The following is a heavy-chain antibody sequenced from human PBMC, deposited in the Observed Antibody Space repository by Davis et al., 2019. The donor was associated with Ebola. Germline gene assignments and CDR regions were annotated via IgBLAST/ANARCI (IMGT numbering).Heavy chain of an antibody. D-gene: IGHD6-13*01. CDR3: ARDPSTSSWYVDY. J-gene: IGHJ4*02. V-gene: IGHV1-2*02. CDR2: INPNSGGT. Sequence: ASVKVSCKASFSGYDYINWVRQAPGQGLEWMGWINPNSGGTNYAQKFQGRITMTRDTSISTAYMELSRLRSDDTAMYYCARDPSTSSWYVDYWGQGTLVTVSS. CDR1: FSGYDY.